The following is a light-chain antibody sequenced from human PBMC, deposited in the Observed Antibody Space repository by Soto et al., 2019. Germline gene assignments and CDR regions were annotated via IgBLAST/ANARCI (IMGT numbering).Light chain of an antibody. V-gene: IGKV3-20*01. Sequence: EVVLTQSPGTLSLSPGERATLSCRASQNINSDYFAWYQQKPVQAPRLLIDGASSRATVIPNRFSGSGAGTDFTLTISRLEHEDFAVYYCQQYGNSPQTFGQGTKVDIK. CDR2: GAS. J-gene: IGKJ1*01. CDR3: QQYGNSPQT. CDR1: QNINSDY.